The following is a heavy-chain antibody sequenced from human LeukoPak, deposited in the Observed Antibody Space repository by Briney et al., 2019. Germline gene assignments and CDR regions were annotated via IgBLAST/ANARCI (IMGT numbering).Heavy chain of an antibody. CDR3: AKTTYSGSYGGYYFDY. V-gene: IGHV3-9*01. Sequence: GGSLRLSCAASGFTFGDYAMHWVRQAPGKGLEWVSGISWNSSSIGYADSVKGRFTISRDNAKNSLYLQMNSLRAEDTALYYCAKTTYSGSYGGYYFDYWGQGTLVTVSS. CDR1: GFTFGDYA. D-gene: IGHD1-26*01. J-gene: IGHJ4*02. CDR2: ISWNSSSI.